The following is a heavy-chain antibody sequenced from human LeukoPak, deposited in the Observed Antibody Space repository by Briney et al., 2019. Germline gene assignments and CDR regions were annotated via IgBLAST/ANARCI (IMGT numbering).Heavy chain of an antibody. Sequence: SVKVSCKASGGTFSSYAISWVRQAPGQGLEWMGRIIPIFGTANYAQKFQGRVTITTDESTSTAYMELSSLRSEDTSVYYCARSLTWIQLWHAFDIWGQGTMVTVSS. CDR2: IIPIFGTA. CDR3: ARSLTWIQLWHAFDI. J-gene: IGHJ3*02. D-gene: IGHD5-18*01. CDR1: GGTFSSYA. V-gene: IGHV1-69*05.